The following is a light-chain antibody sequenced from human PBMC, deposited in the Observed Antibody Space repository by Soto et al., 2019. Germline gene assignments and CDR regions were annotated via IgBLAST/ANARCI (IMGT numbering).Light chain of an antibody. J-gene: IGLJ1*01. V-gene: IGLV2-14*01. Sequence: QSVLTQPASVSGSPGQSITISCTGTSSDVGGYKYASWYQQHPGKAPKLMIYEVNNRPSGVSNRFSGSKSGNTASLTVSGLQAEDEADYYCSSFTSSSTLYVFGTGTKLTVL. CDR2: EVN. CDR1: SSDVGGYKY. CDR3: SSFTSSSTLYV.